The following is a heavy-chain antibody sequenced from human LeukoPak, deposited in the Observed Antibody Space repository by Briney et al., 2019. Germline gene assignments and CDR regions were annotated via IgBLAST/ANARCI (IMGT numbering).Heavy chain of an antibody. J-gene: IGHJ3*02. Sequence: GGSLRLSCVDSGFTYSSYWMHWVRQAPGKGLVWVSRINSDGSSTSYADSVKGRFTISRDIAKNTLYLQMNSLRAEDTAVYYCLVTAAPLHAFDIWGQGTMVTVSS. CDR3: LVTAAPLHAFDI. V-gene: IGHV3-74*01. D-gene: IGHD2-2*01. CDR2: INSDGSST. CDR1: GFTYSSYW.